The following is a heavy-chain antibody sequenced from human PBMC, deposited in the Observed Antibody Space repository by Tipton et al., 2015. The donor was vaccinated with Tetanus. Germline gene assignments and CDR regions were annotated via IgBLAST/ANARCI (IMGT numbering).Heavy chain of an antibody. CDR1: GGSIRGGTFY. CDR3: ARHQSGYFTPFDY. V-gene: IGHV4-39*01. J-gene: IGHJ4*02. Sequence: TLSLTCTVSGGSIRGGTFYWGWIRQPPGKGLEWIGSIYESGDTYYIPSLKSRVTISVDTSKNQFSLNLNSMAAADTGVYYCARHQSGYFTPFDYWGQGTQVTVSS. D-gene: IGHD3-3*01. CDR2: IYESGDT.